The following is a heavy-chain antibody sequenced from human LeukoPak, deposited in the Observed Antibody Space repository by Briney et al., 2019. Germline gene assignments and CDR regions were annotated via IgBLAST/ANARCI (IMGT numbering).Heavy chain of an antibody. CDR1: GFTFSNYA. J-gene: IGHJ6*03. D-gene: IGHD6-13*01. CDR3: AKDPRGQQLVRQYYMDV. Sequence: GGSLRLSCAASGFTFSNYAMSWVRQAPGKGLEWVSAISGSASSTYYADSVKGRFTISRDNSKNTLYLQMNSLRAEDTAVYYCAKDPRGQQLVRQYYMDVWGKGTTVTVSS. V-gene: IGHV3-23*01. CDR2: ISGSASST.